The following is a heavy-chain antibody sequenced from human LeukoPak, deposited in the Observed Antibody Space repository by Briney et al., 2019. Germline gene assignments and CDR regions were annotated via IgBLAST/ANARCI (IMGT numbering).Heavy chain of an antibody. V-gene: IGHV4-31*11. J-gene: IGHJ4*02. Sequence: SETLSLTCAVSGASISSGGFFWSWIRQHPGMGLEWLGYIYYRGSTYYNPSLNSRVTISVDTSKNQFSLELSSVTAAGTAVYYCARGSGFLEWSYWGQGTLVTVSS. CDR1: GASISSGGFF. CDR3: ARGSGFLEWSY. D-gene: IGHD3-3*01. CDR2: IYYRGST.